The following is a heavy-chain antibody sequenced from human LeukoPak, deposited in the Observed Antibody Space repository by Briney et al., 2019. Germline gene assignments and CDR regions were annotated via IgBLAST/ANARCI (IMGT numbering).Heavy chain of an antibody. CDR1: GYTFTSYY. Sequence: GASVKVSCKXSGYTFTSYYMHWVRQAPGQGLERMGWISAYNGNTNYSQKLQGRVTMTTDTSTSTAYMELRSLRSDDTAVYYCARDLAYNSSWCRAVIRAFDIWGQGTMVTVSS. V-gene: IGHV1-18*04. CDR2: ISAYNGNT. D-gene: IGHD6-13*01. CDR3: ARDLAYNSSWCRAVIRAFDI. J-gene: IGHJ3*02.